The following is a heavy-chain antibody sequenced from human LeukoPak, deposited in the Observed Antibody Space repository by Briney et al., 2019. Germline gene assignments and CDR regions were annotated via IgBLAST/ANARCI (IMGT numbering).Heavy chain of an antibody. D-gene: IGHD1-26*01. V-gene: IGHV1-18*01. CDR1: GYTFTTYG. J-gene: IGHJ1*01. CDR3: ARFFVRVGATHQSYFQH. CDR2: INTSNGGT. Sequence: ASVKVSCKASGYTFTTYGVTWIRQAPGQGLEWMGWINTSNGGTNYAQMVQGRVTMTRDTSISTAYMELSRLRSDDTAVYYCARFFVRVGATHQSYFQHWGQGTLVTVSS.